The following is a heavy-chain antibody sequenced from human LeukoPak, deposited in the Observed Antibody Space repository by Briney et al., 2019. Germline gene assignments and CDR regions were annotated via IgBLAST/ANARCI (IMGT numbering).Heavy chain of an antibody. J-gene: IGHJ4*02. CDR1: GGSISSGSYY. CDR2: IYTSGST. Sequence: SQTLSLTCTVSGGSISSGSYYWSWIRQPAGKGLEWIGRIYTSGSTNYNPSLKSRVTISVDTSKNQFSLKLSSVTAADTAVYYCARGYCSSTSCLYDYSGQGTLVTVSS. V-gene: IGHV4-61*02. D-gene: IGHD2-2*01. CDR3: ARGYCSSTSCLYDY.